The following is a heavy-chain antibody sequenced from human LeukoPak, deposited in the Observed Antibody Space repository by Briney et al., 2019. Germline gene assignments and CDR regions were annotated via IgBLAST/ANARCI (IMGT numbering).Heavy chain of an antibody. J-gene: IGHJ4*02. CDR1: GDSISSYY. CDR2: ISYSEST. V-gene: IGHV4-59*01. CDR3: ARVRDGYKNTSLDY. Sequence: SESLSLTCTVSGDSISSYYWSWIRQPPGKGLEWIGYISYSESTNNGSTNYNPSLKSRLTISADTPKNQLSLKLSSVTAADTAVYYCARVRDGYKNTSLDYWGQGTLVTV. D-gene: IGHD5-24*01.